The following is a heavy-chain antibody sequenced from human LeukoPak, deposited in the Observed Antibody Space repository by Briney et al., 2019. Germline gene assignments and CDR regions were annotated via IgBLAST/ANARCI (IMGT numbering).Heavy chain of an antibody. J-gene: IGHJ4*02. CDR2: IRFDGSDK. CDR1: GFTFSIYG. D-gene: IGHD3-22*01. V-gene: IGHV3-30*02. CDR3: TKSDTSGYRTYHFNY. Sequence: GGSLRLSCAASGFTFSIYGMHWVRQAPGKGLEWVAFIRFDGSDKYYADSVKGRITISRDDSKNTLYLQMNSLRPEDTAVYHCTKSDTSGYRTYHFNYWGQGTLVTVSS.